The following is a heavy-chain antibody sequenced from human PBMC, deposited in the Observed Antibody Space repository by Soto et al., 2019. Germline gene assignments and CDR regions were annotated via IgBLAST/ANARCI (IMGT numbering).Heavy chain of an antibody. Sequence: VQLVESGGGVVQPGRSLRLSCAASGFTFSSYGMHWVRQAPGKGLEWVAVIWYDGSNKYYADSVKGRFTISRDKSKNKLYLQMNSLRAEDTAVYYCARDLGVQLWLGGFDYWGQGTLVTVSS. CDR3: ARDLGVQLWLGGFDY. CDR1: GFTFSSYG. J-gene: IGHJ4*02. CDR2: IWYDGSNK. V-gene: IGHV3-33*01. D-gene: IGHD5-18*01.